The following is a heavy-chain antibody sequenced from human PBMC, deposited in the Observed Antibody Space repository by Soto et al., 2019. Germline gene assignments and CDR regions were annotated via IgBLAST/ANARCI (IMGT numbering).Heavy chain of an antibody. J-gene: IGHJ4*02. CDR1: GYTFTAYY. CDR3: ARGGYTYGYGLDY. Sequence: ASVKLSCKASGYTFTAYYIHWLRQAPGQGLEWVGWINPNSGDTNYSQRFQGWVTMTGDRSVSTAYMDLTRLRSDDTAVYYCARGGYTYGYGLDYWGQGTLVTVYS. D-gene: IGHD5-18*01. V-gene: IGHV1-2*04. CDR2: INPNSGDT.